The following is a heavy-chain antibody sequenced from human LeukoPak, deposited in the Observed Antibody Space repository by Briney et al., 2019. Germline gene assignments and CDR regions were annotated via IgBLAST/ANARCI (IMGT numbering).Heavy chain of an antibody. J-gene: IGHJ4*02. CDR1: GFTVSSNY. Sequence: PGGSLRLSCAASGFTVSSNYMSWVRQAPGKGLEWVSVIYSGGSTYYADSVKGRFTISRDNSKNTLYLQMNSLRAEDTAVYCCARLIAVAGTPPVVYFDYWGQGTLVTVSS. CDR3: ARLIAVAGTPPVVYFDY. V-gene: IGHV3-53*01. D-gene: IGHD6-19*01. CDR2: IYSGGST.